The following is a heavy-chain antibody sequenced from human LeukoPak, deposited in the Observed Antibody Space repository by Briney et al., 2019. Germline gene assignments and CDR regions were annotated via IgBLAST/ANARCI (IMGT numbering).Heavy chain of an antibody. Sequence: PGGSLRLSCAASGFTFSSYSMNWVRQAPGKGLEWVSYISSSSSTIYYADSVKGRFTISRDNAKSTLYLQLNSLRVEDTAVYYCAKVDGVRAAPGRGRVDSWGQGTLVTVSS. CDR2: ISSSSSTI. D-gene: IGHD6-13*01. CDR3: AKVDGVRAAPGRGRVDS. J-gene: IGHJ4*02. V-gene: IGHV3-48*01. CDR1: GFTFSSYS.